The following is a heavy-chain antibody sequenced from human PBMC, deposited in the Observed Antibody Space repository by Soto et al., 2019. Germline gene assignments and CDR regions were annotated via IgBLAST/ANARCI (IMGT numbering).Heavy chain of an antibody. Sequence: GGSLRRSWSASGFTFSSYAMHWVRQAPGKGLEYVSAISSNGGSTYYADSVKGRFTISRDNSKNTLYLQMSSLRAEDTAVYYCVKDVGASDFDYWGQGTLVTVSS. CDR2: ISSNGGST. J-gene: IGHJ4*02. V-gene: IGHV3-64D*06. CDR1: GFTFSSYA. D-gene: IGHD1-26*01. CDR3: VKDVGASDFDY.